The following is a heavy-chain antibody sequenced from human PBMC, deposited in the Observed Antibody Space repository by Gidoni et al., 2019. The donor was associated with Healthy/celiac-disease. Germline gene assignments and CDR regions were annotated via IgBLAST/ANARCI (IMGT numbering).Heavy chain of an antibody. J-gene: IGHJ4*02. D-gene: IGHD6-19*01. CDR3: ARPGSYSSGWFEAFDY. V-gene: IGHV5-51*01. CDR2: IYPGDSDT. Sequence: MGIIYPGDSDTRYSPSFQGQVTISADKSISTAYLQWSSLKASDTAMYYCARPGSYSSGWFEAFDYWGQGTLVTVSS.